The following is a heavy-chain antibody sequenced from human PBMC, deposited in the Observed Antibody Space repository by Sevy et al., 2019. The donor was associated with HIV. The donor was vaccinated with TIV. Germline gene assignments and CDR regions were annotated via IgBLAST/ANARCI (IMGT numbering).Heavy chain of an antibody. CDR1: GFTFSIIY. CDR3: ASVSAYYMDV. Sequence: GGSLRLSCAASGFTFSIIYMNWVRQAPGKGLEWVSSISTRSSYIYYVDSVKGRFTISRDNARNSLYLQMNSLRAEDTAVYFWASVSAYYMDVWGKGTTVTVSS. V-gene: IGHV3-21*01. CDR2: ISTRSSYI. J-gene: IGHJ6*03.